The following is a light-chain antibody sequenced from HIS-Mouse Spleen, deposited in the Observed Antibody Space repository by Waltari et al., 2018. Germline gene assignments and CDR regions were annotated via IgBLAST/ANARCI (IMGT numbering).Light chain of an antibody. CDR1: QSVLYSSNNKNY. CDR3: QQYYSTQLT. Sequence: DIVMTQSPDSLAVSLGERATINCKSSQSVLYSSNNKNYLAWYQQKPVQPPKLLIYWASNRESGVPDRFSGSGSGTDFTLTISSLQAEDVAVYYCQQYYSTQLTFGGGTKVEIK. CDR2: WAS. J-gene: IGKJ4*01. V-gene: IGKV4-1*01.